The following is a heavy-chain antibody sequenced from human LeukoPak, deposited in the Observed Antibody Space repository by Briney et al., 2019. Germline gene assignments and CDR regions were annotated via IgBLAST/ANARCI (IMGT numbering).Heavy chain of an antibody. J-gene: IGHJ4*02. V-gene: IGHV1-69*13. CDR1: GGTFSSYA. CDR3: ARVRGAVAGTRDYYFDY. D-gene: IGHD6-19*01. CDR2: IIPIIDTA. Sequence: SVKVSCKASGGTFSSYAISWVRQAPGQRLERMGGIIPIIDTANYAQKFQGRVTITADESTSTAYMELSSLRSEDTAVYYCARVRGAVAGTRDYYFDYWGQGTLVTVSS.